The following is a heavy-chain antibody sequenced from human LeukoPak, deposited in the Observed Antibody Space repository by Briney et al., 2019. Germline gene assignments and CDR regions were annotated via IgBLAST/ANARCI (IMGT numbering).Heavy chain of an antibody. V-gene: IGHV4-59*01. CDR3: AAYYDSSGYYYDYYYYYMDV. D-gene: IGHD3-22*01. J-gene: IGHJ6*03. CDR1: GGSISSYY. CDR2: IYYSGST. Sequence: SETLSLTCTVSGGSISSYYWSWIRQPAGKGLEWIGYIYYSGSTNYNPSLKSRVTISVDTSKNQFSLKLSSVTAADTAVYYCAAYYDSSGYYYDYYYYYMDVWGKGTTVTVSS.